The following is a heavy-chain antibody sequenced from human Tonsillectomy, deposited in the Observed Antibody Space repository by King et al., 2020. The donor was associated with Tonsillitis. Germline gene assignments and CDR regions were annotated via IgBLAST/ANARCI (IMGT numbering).Heavy chain of an antibody. CDR1: GGSISSYY. V-gene: IGHV4-59*01. J-gene: IGHJ5*02. CDR3: ARGSFSSSGNWFDP. D-gene: IGHD6-13*01. CDR2: IYYSGST. Sequence: VQLQESGPGLVKPSETLSLTCTVSGGSISSYYWSWIRQPPGKGLDWIGVIYYSGSTNNNPSLKSRVPISVYTSKNQFSLCLSSVTAADTAVYYCARGSFSSSGNWFDPWGQGTLVTVSS.